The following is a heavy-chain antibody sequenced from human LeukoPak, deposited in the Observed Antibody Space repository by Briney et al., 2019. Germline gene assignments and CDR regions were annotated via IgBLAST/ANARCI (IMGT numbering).Heavy chain of an antibody. Sequence: SETLYLTCTVSGGSISSYYWSWIRQPPGKGLEWIGYIYYSGSTNYNPSLKSRVTISVDTTKNQFSLKLSSVTAADTAVYYCARDFNYDSSGYLYNWFDPWGQGTLVTVSS. CDR1: GGSISSYY. D-gene: IGHD3-22*01. CDR2: IYYSGST. V-gene: IGHV4-59*01. J-gene: IGHJ5*02. CDR3: ARDFNYDSSGYLYNWFDP.